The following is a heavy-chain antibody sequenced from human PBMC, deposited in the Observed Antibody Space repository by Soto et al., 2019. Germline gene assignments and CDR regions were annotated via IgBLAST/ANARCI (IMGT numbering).Heavy chain of an antibody. CDR3: ARWLVGRGTWFDP. Sequence: QVQLQESGPGLVKPSETLSLTCTVSGGSISSYYWSWIRQPPGKGLEWIGYIYYSGSTNYNPSLTSRVTIFVDTSKTQFSLTLSSVPAADTAVYYCARWLVGRGTWFDPWGQGTLVTVSS. CDR1: GGSISSYY. CDR2: IYYSGST. V-gene: IGHV4-59*01. J-gene: IGHJ5*02. D-gene: IGHD6-19*01.